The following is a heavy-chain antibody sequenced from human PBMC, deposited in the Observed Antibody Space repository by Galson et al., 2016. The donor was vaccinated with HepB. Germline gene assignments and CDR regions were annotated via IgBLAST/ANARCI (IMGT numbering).Heavy chain of an antibody. V-gene: IGHV3-30*18. CDR1: GFTFISSG. D-gene: IGHD3-10*01. CDR3: AKGGPNYYGSASYSQLEF. Sequence: SLRLSCATAGFTFISSGMHWVRQAPGKGLEWATFISYDGSNAYYAASVKGRFTVTRDNSKNTLYLQMNSLRPEDTAVYYCAKGGPNYYGSASYSQLEFWGQGTLVTVSS. J-gene: IGHJ4*02. CDR2: ISYDGSNA.